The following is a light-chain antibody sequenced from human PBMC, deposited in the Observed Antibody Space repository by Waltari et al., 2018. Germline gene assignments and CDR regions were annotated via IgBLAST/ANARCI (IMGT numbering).Light chain of an antibody. Sequence: DIQMTQSPSSLSASVGDRVTITCRASQSISTYLHWYQQKPGKAPKLLVYASSNFQTGVSSRFSGSGSGTDFTLTISRLEPEDFATYYCQQTYGSPPTFGPGTKVDI. V-gene: IGKV1-39*01. CDR2: ASS. CDR3: QQTYGSPPT. J-gene: IGKJ3*01. CDR1: QSISTY.